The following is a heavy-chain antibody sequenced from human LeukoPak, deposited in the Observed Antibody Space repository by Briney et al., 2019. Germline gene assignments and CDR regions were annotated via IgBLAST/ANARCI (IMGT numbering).Heavy chain of an antibody. V-gene: IGHV3-74*01. Sequence: PGGSLRLSCAASEFTFSSYWMHWVRQAPGKGLVWVSRINSDGRSTSYADSVKGRFTISRDNAKNTLYLQMNSLRAEDTAVYYCARDSAAWSGYYDYWGQGTLVTVSS. CDR1: EFTFSSYW. CDR3: ARDSAAWSGYYDY. CDR2: INSDGRST. D-gene: IGHD3-3*01. J-gene: IGHJ4*02.